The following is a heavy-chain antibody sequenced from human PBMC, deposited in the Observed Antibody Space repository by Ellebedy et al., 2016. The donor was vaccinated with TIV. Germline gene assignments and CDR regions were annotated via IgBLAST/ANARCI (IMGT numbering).Heavy chain of an antibody. CDR2: IYTSGNT. V-gene: IGHV4-4*07. CDR1: GASLSSAY. Sequence: MPGGSLRLSCTVSGASLSSAYRSWIRQSAGKGLEWIGRIYTSGNTNYNPSLKSRVTMSVDTSKNHFSLKLTSVTAADTARYYCARGGSFANFWGQGILVTVSS. D-gene: IGHD1-26*01. J-gene: IGHJ4*02. CDR3: ARGGSFANF.